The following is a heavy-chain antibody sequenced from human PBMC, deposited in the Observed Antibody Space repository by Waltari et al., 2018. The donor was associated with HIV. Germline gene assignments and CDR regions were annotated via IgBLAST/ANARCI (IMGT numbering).Heavy chain of an antibody. CDR2: INNDGSNT. Sequence: EVQLVESGGGLAQPGGSLRLSCVASGFTFRSYWMHWVRQGPGRGLVGVSRINNDGSNTNYADSVKGRFTISRDNAKNTLYLQMNSLRAEDTAVYSCVRDYDSSGYYSANWFDPWGQGTLVTVSS. D-gene: IGHD3-22*01. CDR1: GFTFRSYW. J-gene: IGHJ5*02. CDR3: VRDYDSSGYYSANWFDP. V-gene: IGHV3-74*01.